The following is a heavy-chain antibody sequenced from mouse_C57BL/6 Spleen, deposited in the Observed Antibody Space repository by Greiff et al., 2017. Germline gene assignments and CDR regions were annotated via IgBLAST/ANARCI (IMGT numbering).Heavy chain of an antibody. J-gene: IGHJ3*01. CDR2: INPNNGGT. Sequence: EVQLQQSGPELVKPGASVKIPCKASGYTFTDYNMDWVKQSHGKSLEWIGDINPNNGGTIYNQKFKGKATLTVDKSSSTAYMELRSLTSEDTAVYYCARMGGNYAWFAYWGQGTLVTVSA. D-gene: IGHD2-1*01. CDR1: GYTFTDYN. V-gene: IGHV1-18*01. CDR3: ARMGGNYAWFAY.